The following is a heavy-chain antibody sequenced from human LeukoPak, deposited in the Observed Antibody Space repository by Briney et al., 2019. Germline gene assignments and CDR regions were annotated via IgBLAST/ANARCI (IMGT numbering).Heavy chain of an antibody. CDR3: AREVRRYYDSSGGWFDP. V-gene: IGHV1-18*01. CDR1: GYTFTSYG. D-gene: IGHD3-22*01. Sequence: ASVKVSCKASGYTFTSYGISWVRQAPGQGLEWMGWISAYNGNTNYAQKLQGRVTMTTDTSTSTAYMELRSLRSDDTAVYYCAREVRRYYDSSGGWFDPWGQGTLVTVSS. CDR2: ISAYNGNT. J-gene: IGHJ5*02.